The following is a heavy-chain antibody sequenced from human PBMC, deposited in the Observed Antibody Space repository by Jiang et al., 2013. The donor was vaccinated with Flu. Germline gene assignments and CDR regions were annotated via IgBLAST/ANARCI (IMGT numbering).Heavy chain of an antibody. J-gene: IGHJ4*02. CDR1: GDSISTYY. Sequence: GLVKPSETLSLTCTFSGDSISTYYWSWIRQPPGKGLEWIGYIYTSGSTNYNPSLGSRVTISVDTSKNQFSLRLNSVTAADTAVYCARQLDRRGGIDYWGQGTLVTVSS. V-gene: IGHV4-4*09. CDR2: IYTSGST. D-gene: IGHD6-13*01. CDR3: ARQLDRRGGIDY.